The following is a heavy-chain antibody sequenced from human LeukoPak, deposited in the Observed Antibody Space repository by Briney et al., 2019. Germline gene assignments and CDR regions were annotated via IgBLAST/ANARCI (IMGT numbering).Heavy chain of an antibody. CDR3: ARDKGWGYYYYYYMDV. CDR1: GGTFSSYA. CDR2: IIPIFGTA. D-gene: IGHD7-27*01. J-gene: IGHJ6*03. V-gene: IGHV1-69*13. Sequence: LVKVSCKASGGTFSSYAISWVRQAPGQGLEWMGGIIPIFGTANYAQKFQGRVTITADESTSTAYMELSSLRSEDTAVYYCARDKGWGYYYYYYMDVWGKGTTVTVSS.